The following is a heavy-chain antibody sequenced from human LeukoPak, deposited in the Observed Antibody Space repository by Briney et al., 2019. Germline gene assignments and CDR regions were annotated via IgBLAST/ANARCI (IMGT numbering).Heavy chain of an antibody. CDR1: GFTFSSYA. CDR2: ISHDGSNK. CDR3: ARESYCGGDCSDY. D-gene: IGHD2-21*02. Sequence: PGRSLRLSCAASGFTFSSYAMHWVRQAPGKGLEWVAVISHDGSNKYYADSVKGRFTISRDNSKNTLYLQMNSLRAEDTAVYYCARESYCGGDCSDYWGQGTLVTVSS. V-gene: IGHV3-30*04. J-gene: IGHJ4*02.